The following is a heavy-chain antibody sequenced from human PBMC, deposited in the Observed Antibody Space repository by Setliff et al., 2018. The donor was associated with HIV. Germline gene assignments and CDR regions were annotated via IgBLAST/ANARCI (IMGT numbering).Heavy chain of an antibody. Sequence: KSSETLSLTCTVSGASISSYYWNWFRQPARKGLESLGRIYTSGNMIYNPSLKSRVTMSADTSRNQLSLKLSSVTAADTAVYYCARGIGTRYNYYMDVWGIGTTVT. CDR1: GASISSYY. D-gene: IGHD1-20*01. V-gene: IGHV4-4*07. CDR2: IYTSGNM. J-gene: IGHJ6*03. CDR3: ARGIGTRYNYYMDV.